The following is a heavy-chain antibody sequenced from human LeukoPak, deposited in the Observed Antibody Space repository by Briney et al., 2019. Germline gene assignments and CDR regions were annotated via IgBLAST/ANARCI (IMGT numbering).Heavy chain of an antibody. CDR3: ARGFQGGGSGSYLDFDY. CDR2: IYHNGTT. CDR1: GGSVSSGNW. V-gene: IGHV4-4*02. Sequence: SETLSLTCAVSGGSVSSGNWWNWVRQPPGKGLEWIGEIYHNGTTNYNPSLKSRVTISLDKSKNQFSLKLSSVTAADTAVYYCARGFQGGGSGSYLDFDYWGQGTLVTVSS. D-gene: IGHD3-10*01. J-gene: IGHJ4*02.